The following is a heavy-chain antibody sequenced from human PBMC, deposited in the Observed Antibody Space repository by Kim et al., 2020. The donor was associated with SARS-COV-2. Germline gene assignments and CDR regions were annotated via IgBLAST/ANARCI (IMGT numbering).Heavy chain of an antibody. V-gene: IGHV3-48*02. CDR1: GFNFGTFT. CDR3: ARDVGGYGLVGF. J-gene: IGHJ1*01. D-gene: IGHD3-16*01. CDR2: MSARSGPI. Sequence: GGSLRLSCVASGFNFGTFTMSWVRQAPGKGLEWVSYMSARSGPIFYAASVKGRFTISRDNADNSLYLQMDSLRDEDTAVYYCARDVGGYGLVGFWCQGT.